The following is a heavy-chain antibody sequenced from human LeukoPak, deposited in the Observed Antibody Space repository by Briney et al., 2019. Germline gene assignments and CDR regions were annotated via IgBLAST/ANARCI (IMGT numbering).Heavy chain of an antibody. D-gene: IGHD3-22*01. Sequence: AISWVRQAPGQGLEWMGRIIPIFGTANYAQKFQGRVTITTDESTSTAYMELSSLRSEDTAVYYCALPLYYYDSSGYYYDAFDIWGQGTMVTVSS. J-gene: IGHJ3*02. CDR3: ALPLYYYDSSGYYYDAFDI. CDR2: IIPIFGTA. V-gene: IGHV1-69*05. CDR1: A.